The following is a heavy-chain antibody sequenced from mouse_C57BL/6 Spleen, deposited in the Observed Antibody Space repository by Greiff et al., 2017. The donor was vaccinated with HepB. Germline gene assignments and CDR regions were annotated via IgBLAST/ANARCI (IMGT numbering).Heavy chain of an antibody. V-gene: IGHV1-7*01. D-gene: IGHD1-1*01. Sequence: QVQLQQSGAELAKPGASVKLSCKASGYPFTSYWMHWVKQRPGQGLEWIGYINPSSGYTKYNQKFKDKATLTADKSSSTAYMQLSSLTYEDSAVYYCAREKITTVVDYYAMDYWGQGTSVTVSS. J-gene: IGHJ4*01. CDR2: INPSSGYT. CDR1: GYPFTSYW. CDR3: AREKITTVVDYYAMDY.